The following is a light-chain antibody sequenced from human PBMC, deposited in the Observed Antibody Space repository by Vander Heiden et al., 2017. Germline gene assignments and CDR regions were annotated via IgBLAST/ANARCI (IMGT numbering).Light chain of an antibody. J-gene: IGLJ3*02. Sequence: QSVLTQPPSASGTPGQRVTVSCSGSSSNIGSDTVNWYQQLPGTAPKLLIHSNNQRPSGVPDRISGSKSGTSASLAISGLQSEDEGDYYCAAWDDSLNGPVFGGGTKLSVL. V-gene: IGLV1-44*01. CDR1: SSNIGSDT. CDR3: AAWDDSLNGPV. CDR2: SNN.